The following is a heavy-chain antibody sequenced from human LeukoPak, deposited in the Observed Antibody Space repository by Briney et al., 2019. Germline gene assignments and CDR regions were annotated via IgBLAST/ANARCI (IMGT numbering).Heavy chain of an antibody. D-gene: IGHD4-11*01. CDR2: MIPIFGTA. Sequence: SVKVSCKAPGGTFSSYAISWVRQAPGQGLEWMGGMIPIFGTANYAQKFQGRVTITTDESTSTAYMELSSLRSEDTAVYYCARSKSTTVTTLDYYYYIDVWGKGTTVTVSS. J-gene: IGHJ6*03. CDR1: GGTFSSYA. V-gene: IGHV1-69*05. CDR3: ARSKSTTVTTLDYYYYIDV.